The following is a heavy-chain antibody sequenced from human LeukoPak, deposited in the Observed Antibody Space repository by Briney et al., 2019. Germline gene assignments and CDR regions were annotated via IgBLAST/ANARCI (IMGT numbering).Heavy chain of an antibody. D-gene: IGHD5-18*01. J-gene: IGHJ4*02. V-gene: IGHV3-48*03. CDR1: GFTFSSYE. Sequence: GSLRLSCAASGFTFSSYEMNWVRQAPGKGLEWVSYISGGGSTIYYADSVQGRFTISRDDANNSLYLQMNSLRAEDTAVYYCARGYSGYSYGPDYWGQGTLVTVSS. CDR2: ISGGGSTI. CDR3: ARGYSGYSYGPDY.